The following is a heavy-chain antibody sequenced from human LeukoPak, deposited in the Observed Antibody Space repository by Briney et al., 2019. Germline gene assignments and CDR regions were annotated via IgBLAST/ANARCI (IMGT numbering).Heavy chain of an antibody. Sequence: SGGSLRLSCAASGFTFSDYYMSWIRQAPGKGLEWVSYISFSGSPTYYADSVKGRFTISRDNSKNTLYLQMNSLRAEDTAVYYCAKLYGSGSSNIDYWGQGTLVTVSS. CDR2: ISFSGSPT. CDR1: GFTFSDYY. J-gene: IGHJ4*02. D-gene: IGHD3-10*01. CDR3: AKLYGSGSSNIDY. V-gene: IGHV3-11*01.